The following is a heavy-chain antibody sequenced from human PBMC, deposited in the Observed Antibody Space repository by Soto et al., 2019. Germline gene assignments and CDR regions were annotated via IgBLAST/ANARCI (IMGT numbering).Heavy chain of an antibody. CDR3: ARGDYSRYYYFGMDV. Sequence: QVQLQQWGAGLLKPSETLSLTCAVYGGSFSGYYWSWIRQPPGKGLEWIGEINHSGSTNYNPSLKSRVPISVDTSKNQFSLKLSSVTAADTAVYYCARGDYSRYYYFGMDVWGQGTTVTVSS. CDR1: GGSFSGYY. CDR2: INHSGST. D-gene: IGHD4-4*01. J-gene: IGHJ6*02. V-gene: IGHV4-34*01.